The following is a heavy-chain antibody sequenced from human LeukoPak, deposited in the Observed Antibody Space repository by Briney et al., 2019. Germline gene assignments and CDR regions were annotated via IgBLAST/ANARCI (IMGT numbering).Heavy chain of an antibody. Sequence: GASVKVSCKASGYTCTSYGISWVRQAPGQGLEWMGWISAYNGNTNYAQKLQGRVTMTTDTSTSTAYMDLRSLRSDDTAVYCCARAFYYYDSSGHYLSAFDIWGQGTMVTVSS. CDR1: GYTCTSYG. D-gene: IGHD3-22*01. J-gene: IGHJ3*02. CDR3: ARAFYYYDSSGHYLSAFDI. V-gene: IGHV1-18*01. CDR2: ISAYNGNT.